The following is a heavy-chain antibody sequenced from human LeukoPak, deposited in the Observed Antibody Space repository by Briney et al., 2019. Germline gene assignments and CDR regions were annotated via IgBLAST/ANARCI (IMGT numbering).Heavy chain of an antibody. D-gene: IGHD3-9*01. V-gene: IGHV3-7*01. CDR2: IQQHGSET. Sequence: PGGSLRLSCEGSGFIFSNYWMSWVRQAPGKGLEWVANIQQHGSETYYGDSVKGRFTISRDNAKNTLYLQMNTLRVEDTAVYYCTRDLMDYDVSTGLHHYYMDVWGQGTTVTVSS. J-gene: IGHJ6*02. CDR3: TRDLMDYDVSTGLHHYYMDV. CDR1: GFIFSNYW.